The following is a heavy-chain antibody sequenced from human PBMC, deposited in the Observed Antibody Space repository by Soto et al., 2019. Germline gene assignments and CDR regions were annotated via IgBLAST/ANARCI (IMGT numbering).Heavy chain of an antibody. V-gene: IGHV4-59*06. D-gene: IGHD3-9*01. Sequence: SETLSLTCTVSGGSISSYYWSWIRQPPGKGLEWIGYIYYSGSTYYNPSLKSRVTVSVDTSKNQFSLKLSSVTAADTAVYYCARGDILTGYRFLGMDVWGQGTTVNVSS. CDR1: GGSISSYY. J-gene: IGHJ6*02. CDR2: IYYSGST. CDR3: ARGDILTGYRFLGMDV.